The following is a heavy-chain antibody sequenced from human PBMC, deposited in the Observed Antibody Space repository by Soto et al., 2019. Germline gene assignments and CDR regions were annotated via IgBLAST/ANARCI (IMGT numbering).Heavy chain of an antibody. J-gene: IGHJ4*02. V-gene: IGHV1-3*01. D-gene: IGHD6-19*01. CDR3: AGEHIAVVRD. CDR2: INAGNGNT. CDR1: GYTFTSYA. Sequence: QVQLVQSGAEVKKPGASVKVSCKASGYTFTSYAMHWVRQAPGQRLEWMGWINAGNGNTKYSQKFQGRVTITSDTSASTADMELSSLRSEDTAVDYCAGEHIAVVRDWGQGTLVTFSS.